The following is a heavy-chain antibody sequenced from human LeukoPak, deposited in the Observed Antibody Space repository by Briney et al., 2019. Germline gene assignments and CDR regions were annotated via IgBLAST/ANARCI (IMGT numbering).Heavy chain of an antibody. D-gene: IGHD7-27*01. CDR1: GFTFSSYC. V-gene: IGHV3-23*01. Sequence: PGGSLRLSCAASGFTFSSYCMHWVRLAPGKGLEWVSGITGSGSTTYYADSVKGRFTISRDNSKNTLYLQMNSPRAEDTAAYYCAKDGNWARFENWGQGTLATASS. CDR2: ITGSGSTT. J-gene: IGHJ4*02. CDR3: AKDGNWARFEN.